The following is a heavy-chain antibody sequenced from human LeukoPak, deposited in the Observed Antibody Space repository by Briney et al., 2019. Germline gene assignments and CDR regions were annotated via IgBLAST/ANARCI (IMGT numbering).Heavy chain of an antibody. CDR1: GYTFTSYG. Sequence: GASVKVSCKASGYTFTSYGISWVRQAPGQGLEWMGWISAYNGNTNYAQKFQGRVTITADKSTSTAYMELSSLRSEDTAVYYCARDITITFGGVIVNYWGQGTLVTVSS. D-gene: IGHD3-16*02. CDR2: ISAYNGNT. V-gene: IGHV1-18*01. CDR3: ARDITITFGGVIVNY. J-gene: IGHJ4*02.